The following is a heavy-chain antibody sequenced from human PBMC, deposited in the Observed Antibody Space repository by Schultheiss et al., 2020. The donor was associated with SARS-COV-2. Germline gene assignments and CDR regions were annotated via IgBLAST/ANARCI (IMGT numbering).Heavy chain of an antibody. D-gene: IGHD2-21*02. Sequence: GGSLRLSCAASGFTFSTYAMRWVRQAPGKGLEWVSSVGLSDHTYYTDSVKGRFTISRDNSKNTLYLQMNSLRAEDTAVYYCARDPSFLYCRGGGCYYFDYWGQGTLVTVSS. J-gene: IGHJ4*02. V-gene: IGHV3-23*01. CDR1: GFTFSTYA. CDR3: ARDPSFLYCRGGGCYYFDY. CDR2: VGLSDHT.